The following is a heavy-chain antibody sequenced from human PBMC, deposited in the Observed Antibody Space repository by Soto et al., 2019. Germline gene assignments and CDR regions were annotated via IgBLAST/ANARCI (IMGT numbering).Heavy chain of an antibody. CDR1: GYTFTSYG. CDR2: ISAYNGNT. J-gene: IGHJ4*02. D-gene: IGHD2-15*01. V-gene: IGHV1-18*01. CDR3: VRDSYCSGGSCYDY. Sequence: GASVKVSCKASGYTFTSYGISWVRQAPGQGLEWMGWISAYNGNTNYAQKLQGRVTMTTDTSTSTAYMELRSLRSDDTAVYYCVRDSYCSGGSCYDYWGQGTLVTVSS.